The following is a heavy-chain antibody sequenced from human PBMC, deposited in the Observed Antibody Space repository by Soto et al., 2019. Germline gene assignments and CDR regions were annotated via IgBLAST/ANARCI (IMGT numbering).Heavy chain of an antibody. CDR1: GYTFTSYG. V-gene: IGHV1-18*01. J-gene: IGHJ4*02. CDR2: ISAHNGNT. Sequence: QVHLVQSGAEVKKPGASVKVSCKASGYTFTSYGITWVRQAPGQGLEWMGWISAHNGNTDYSQKLQGRVIVTRDTSTRTAYKELRCLISEGTAVYCCAIGGYGDMWGQGALVTVSS. CDR3: AIGGYGDM. D-gene: IGHD3-10*01.